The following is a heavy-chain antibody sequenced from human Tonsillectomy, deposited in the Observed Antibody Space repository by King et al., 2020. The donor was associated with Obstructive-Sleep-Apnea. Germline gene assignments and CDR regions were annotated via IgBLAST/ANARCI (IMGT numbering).Heavy chain of an antibody. CDR1: GFTLSDYY. J-gene: IGHJ6*02. D-gene: IGHD1-1*01. Sequence: VQLVESGGGLVKPGGSLRLSCAASGFTLSDYYMSWIRQAPGKGLEWVSYISSSGSDTNYADSVKGRFTISRDNAKNSLSLQMNSLRAEDTALYYLAGLNDGGQFYYYYGLEVWGQGTTVTVSS. CDR3: AGLNDGGQFYYYYGLEV. V-gene: IGHV3-11*06. CDR2: ISSSGSDT.